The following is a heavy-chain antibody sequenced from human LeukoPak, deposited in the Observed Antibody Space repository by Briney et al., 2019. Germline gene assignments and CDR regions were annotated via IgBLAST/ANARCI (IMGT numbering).Heavy chain of an antibody. CDR3: ARDAPEERKQYLGDDY. Sequence: GASVKVSCKASGGTFSSYAISWVRQAPGLGLEWVGRIIPILDITDYAQKFQGRVTITADRSTSTSYMELSSLRSEDTDIYYCARDAPEERKQYLGDDYWGQGTLVTVSS. V-gene: IGHV1-69*04. CDR2: IIPILDIT. J-gene: IGHJ4*02. D-gene: IGHD6-13*01. CDR1: GGTFSSYA.